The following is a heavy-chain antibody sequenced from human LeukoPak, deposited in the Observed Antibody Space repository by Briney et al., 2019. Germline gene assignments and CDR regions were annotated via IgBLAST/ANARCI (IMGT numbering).Heavy chain of an antibody. Sequence: PGGSLRLSCSASGFTFSSYSMNWVRQAPGKGLEWVSSISSSSSYIYYADSVKGRFTISRDNAKNSLYLQMNSLRVEDTAVYYCARDVTMIGVVSHAFDIWGQGTMVTVSS. D-gene: IGHD3-22*01. CDR3: ARDVTMIGVVSHAFDI. CDR1: GFTFSSYS. CDR2: ISSSSSYI. V-gene: IGHV3-21*01. J-gene: IGHJ3*02.